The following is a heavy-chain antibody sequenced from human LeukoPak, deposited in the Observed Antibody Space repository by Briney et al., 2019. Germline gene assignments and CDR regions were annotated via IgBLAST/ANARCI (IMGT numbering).Heavy chain of an antibody. CDR3: AELGITMIGGV. CDR1: GFTFSSYE. D-gene: IGHD3-10*02. V-gene: IGHV3-48*03. Sequence: GGSLRLPCAASGFTFSSYEMNWVRPAPGKGLEWVSYISSSGSTIYYADSVKGRFPISRDNAKNSLYLQMHSLRAEDRAVYYCAELGITMIGGVWGKGTTVTISS. J-gene: IGHJ6*04. CDR2: ISSSGSTI.